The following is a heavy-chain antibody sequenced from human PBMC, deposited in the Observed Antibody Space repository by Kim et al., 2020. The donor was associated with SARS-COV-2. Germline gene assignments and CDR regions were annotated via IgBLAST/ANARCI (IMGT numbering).Heavy chain of an antibody. Sequence: GGSLRLSCAASGFTFSSYGMHWVRQAPGKGLEWVAVISYDGSNKYYADSVKGRFTISRDNSKNTLYLQMNSLRAEDTAVYYCAKGRADRSSTSCYFPRPSSDDYYYYYSMDVWGKGTTVTVSS. CDR1: GFTFSSYG. V-gene: IGHV3-30*18. CDR3: AKGRADRSSTSCYFPRPSSDDYYYYYSMDV. CDR2: ISYDGSNK. D-gene: IGHD2-2*01. J-gene: IGHJ6*03.